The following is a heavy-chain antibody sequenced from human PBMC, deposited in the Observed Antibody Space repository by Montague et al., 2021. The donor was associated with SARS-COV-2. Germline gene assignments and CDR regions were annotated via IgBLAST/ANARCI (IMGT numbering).Heavy chain of an antibody. CDR1: GGSITGYY. D-gene: IGHD2-2*01. V-gene: IGHV4-59*01. CDR3: ARIRAIKYDAFDI. Sequence: SETLSLTCSVSGGSITGYYWSWIRQPPGKGLEWIGYIYYSGSTKYNPSLKSRVTISLDMPKNQFSLMLTSVTAADTAVYYCARIRAIKYDAFDIWGQGTVVAVSS. J-gene: IGHJ3*02. CDR2: IYYSGST.